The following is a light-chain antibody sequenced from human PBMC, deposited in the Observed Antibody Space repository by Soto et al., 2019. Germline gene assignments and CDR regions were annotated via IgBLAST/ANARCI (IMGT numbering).Light chain of an antibody. CDR2: EVS. CDR3: SSYAGSSNV. J-gene: IGLJ1*01. CDR1: SSDVGGYNY. V-gene: IGLV2-14*01. Sequence: QSVLTQPASVSGSPGQSITISCTGTSSDVGGYNYVSWYRQHPGKAPKLMIYEVSNRPSGVSNRFSGSKSGNTASLTISGLQAEDEADYYCSSYAGSSNVFGTGTKVTVL.